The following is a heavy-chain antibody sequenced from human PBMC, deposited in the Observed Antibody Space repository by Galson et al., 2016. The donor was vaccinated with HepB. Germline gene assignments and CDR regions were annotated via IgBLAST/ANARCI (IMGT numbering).Heavy chain of an antibody. CDR1: GFSFSTYT. V-gene: IGHV3-7*04. D-gene: IGHD6-19*01. Sequence: SLRLSCAASGFSFSTYTLNWIRQAPGKGLEWVANIKQDGSEKHYVDSVKGRFTISRDNAKNSLYLQMNSLRAEDTAVYYCARGRSILERGWYWFDPWGQGTLVTVSS. CDR3: ARGRSILERGWYWFDP. CDR2: IKQDGSEK. J-gene: IGHJ5*02.